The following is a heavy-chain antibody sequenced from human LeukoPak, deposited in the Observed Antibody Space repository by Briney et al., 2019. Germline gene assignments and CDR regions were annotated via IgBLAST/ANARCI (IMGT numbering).Heavy chain of an antibody. J-gene: IGHJ5*02. Sequence: GGSLRPSCAASGFTFSSHAMNWVRQAPGKGLEWVSFISGIGGSTFYADSVKGRFTTSRDNSKNTLYLQMDSLRAEDTAVYYCARWIDGSGFAHWDQGTLVTVSS. CDR3: ARWIDGSGFAH. V-gene: IGHV3-23*01. CDR2: ISGIGGST. D-gene: IGHD2-15*01. CDR1: GFTFSSHA.